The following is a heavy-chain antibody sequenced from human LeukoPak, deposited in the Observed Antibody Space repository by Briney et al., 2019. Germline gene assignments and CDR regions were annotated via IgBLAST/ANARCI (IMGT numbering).Heavy chain of an antibody. CDR2: INAGNGDK. D-gene: IGHD5-18*01. Sequence: EASVKVSCKVSGYTFTSYTIHWVRQAPGQRLEWMGWINAGNGDKKYSPKFQGKVIISRDTSASSAYMELSSLRSEDTAIYYCAREDSYGFDYWGQGTLVTVSS. CDR3: AREDSYGFDY. J-gene: IGHJ4*02. CDR1: GYTFTSYT. V-gene: IGHV1-3*01.